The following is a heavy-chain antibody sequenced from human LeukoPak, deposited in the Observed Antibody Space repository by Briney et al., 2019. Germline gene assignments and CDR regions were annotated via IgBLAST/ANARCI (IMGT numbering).Heavy chain of an antibody. J-gene: IGHJ4*02. CDR3: ARVTQGGSGSYEQRFDY. CDR1: GGTFSSYA. Sequence: ASVKVSCKASGGTFSSYAISWVRQAPGQGLEWMGGIIPIFGTANYAQKFQGRVTITADESTSTAYMELSSLRSEDTAVYYCARVTQGGSGSYEQRFDYWGQGTLVTVSS. CDR2: IIPIFGTA. D-gene: IGHD3-10*01. V-gene: IGHV1-69*13.